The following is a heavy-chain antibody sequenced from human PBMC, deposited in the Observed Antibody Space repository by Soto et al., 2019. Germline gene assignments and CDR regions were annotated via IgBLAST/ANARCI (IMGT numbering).Heavy chain of an antibody. CDR1: GDSFGSYA. D-gene: IGHD3-10*01. V-gene: IGHV1-69*01. J-gene: IGHJ5*02. Sequence: QMQLVQSGPEVKKPGSSVKVSCKASGDSFGSYAVSWVRQAPGQGLEWMGAIIPVFGTTNYTQKFQGRVQITADDSTTTAYMELSSLRSDDTAVYYCAREPFGRFDPWGQGTLVTVSS. CDR3: AREPFGRFDP. CDR2: IIPVFGTT.